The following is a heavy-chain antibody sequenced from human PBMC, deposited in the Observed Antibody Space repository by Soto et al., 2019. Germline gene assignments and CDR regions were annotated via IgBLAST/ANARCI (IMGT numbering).Heavy chain of an antibody. CDR1: GYTFTSYG. Sequence: ASVKVSCKASGYTFTSYGISWVRQAPGQGLEWMGWISAYNGNTNYAQKLQGRVTMTTDTSTSTAYMELRSLRSDDTAVYYCARDLQYYDFNNWLDPWGQGTLVTVYS. CDR2: ISAYNGNT. D-gene: IGHD3-3*01. V-gene: IGHV1-18*01. CDR3: ARDLQYYDFNNWLDP. J-gene: IGHJ5*02.